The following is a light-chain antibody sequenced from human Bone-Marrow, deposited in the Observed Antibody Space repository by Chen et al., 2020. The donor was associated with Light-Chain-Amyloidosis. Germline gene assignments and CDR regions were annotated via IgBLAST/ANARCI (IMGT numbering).Light chain of an antibody. V-gene: IGLV3-21*02. J-gene: IGLJ3*02. CDR2: ADS. CDR1: NIGSTS. CDR3: QVWDRSSDRPV. Sequence: SYVLTQPSSVSVAPGQTATVACWGNNIGSTSVHWYQQTPGQAPLLVVYADSDRPSGIPERLSGSNSGNTATLTISRGEAGDEADYYCQVWDRSSDRPVFGGGTKLTVL.